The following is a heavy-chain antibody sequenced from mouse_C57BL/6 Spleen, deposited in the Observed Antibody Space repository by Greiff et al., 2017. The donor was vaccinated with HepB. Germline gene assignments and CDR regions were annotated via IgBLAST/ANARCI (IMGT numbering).Heavy chain of an antibody. J-gene: IGHJ2*01. CDR3: ARTITTVVGDY. CDR1: GYTFTSYW. D-gene: IGHD1-1*01. CDR2: IYPGSGST. V-gene: IGHV1-55*01. Sequence: VKLQESGAELVKPGASVKMSCKASGYTFTSYWITWVKQRPGQGLEWIGDIYPGSGSTNYNEKFKSKATLTVDTSSSTAYMQLSSLTSEDSAVYYCARTITTVVGDYWGQGTTLTVSS.